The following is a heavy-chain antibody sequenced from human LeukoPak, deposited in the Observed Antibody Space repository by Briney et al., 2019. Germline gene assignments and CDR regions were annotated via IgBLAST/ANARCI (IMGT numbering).Heavy chain of an antibody. CDR2: MYYSGST. CDR3: ARWRIAVAGTKNYFDY. J-gene: IGHJ4*02. V-gene: IGHV4-59*01. D-gene: IGHD6-19*01. Sequence: SETLSLTCTVPGGSISSYYWSWVRQPPGKGMEWVGDMYYSGSTNYNPPLQPRVTISVDTSKNQFSLKLSSVTAADTAVYYCARWRIAVAGTKNYFDYWGQGTLVTVSS. CDR1: GGSISSYY.